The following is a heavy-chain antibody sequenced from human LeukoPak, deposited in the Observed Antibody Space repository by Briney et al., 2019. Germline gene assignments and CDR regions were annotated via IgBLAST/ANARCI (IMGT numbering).Heavy chain of an antibody. D-gene: IGHD6-6*01. J-gene: IGHJ3*02. CDR2: IYSSGST. CDR1: GGSINSYY. CDR3: ARVTYSRSSISLDAFDI. V-gene: IGHV4-4*07. Sequence: SETLSLTCTVSGGSINSYYWSWIRQPAGKGLEWIGRIYSSGSTNYNPSLQSRVTMSVDTSKNQFSLKLSSVTAADTAVYYCARVTYSRSSISLDAFDIWGPGTMVTVSS.